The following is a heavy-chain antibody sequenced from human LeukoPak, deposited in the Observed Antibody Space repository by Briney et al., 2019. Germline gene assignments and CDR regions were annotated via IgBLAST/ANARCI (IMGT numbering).Heavy chain of an antibody. J-gene: IGHJ4*02. CDR3: ATSVTGNDY. CDR2: IYRGGGT. CDR1: GFAFSSNY. V-gene: IGHV3-53*01. D-gene: IGHD2-21*02. Sequence: GGSLRLSCAASGFAFSSNYMSWVRQAPGKGLEGVSVIYRGGGTYYANSVKGRFTISRDNSKNTLYLQMNSLRAEDTAVYYCATSVTGNDYWGQGTLVTVSS.